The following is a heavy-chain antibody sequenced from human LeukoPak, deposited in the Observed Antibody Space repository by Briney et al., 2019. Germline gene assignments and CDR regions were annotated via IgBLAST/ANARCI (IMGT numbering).Heavy chain of an antibody. Sequence: GGSLRLSCAASGFTFSRYWMTWVRQAPGKGLEWVANIKQDGSERYYVDSVRGRFTISRDNTKNSLYLQMNSLGVEDTAVYYCATDWSGDDRFDYWGQGTLVTVSS. CDR1: GFTFSRYW. CDR2: IKQDGSER. V-gene: IGHV3-7*05. CDR3: ATDWSGDDRFDY. J-gene: IGHJ4*02. D-gene: IGHD3-3*01.